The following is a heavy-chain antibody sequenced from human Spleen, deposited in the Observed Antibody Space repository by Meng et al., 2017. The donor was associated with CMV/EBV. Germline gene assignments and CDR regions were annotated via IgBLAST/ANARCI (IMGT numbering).Heavy chain of an antibody. J-gene: IGHJ6*02. CDR3: SKDLLQYYHDGSGYYNYFYGMDV. V-gene: IGHV3-30*02. D-gene: IGHD3-22*01. Sequence: GGSLRLSCAASGFTFSISPMHWVRQAPGKGLEWVAFIRSDASNQYYADSVKGRFTISRDNSKNTMYLQINSLRVEDTAVYYCSKDLLQYYHDGSGYYNYFYGMDVCGQGTTVTVSS. CDR1: GFTFSISP. CDR2: IRSDASNQ.